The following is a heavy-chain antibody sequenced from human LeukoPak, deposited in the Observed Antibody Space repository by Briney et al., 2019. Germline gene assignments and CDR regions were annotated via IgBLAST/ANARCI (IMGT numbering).Heavy chain of an antibody. CDR3: ARSSAGVPFDY. J-gene: IGHJ4*02. D-gene: IGHD6-13*01. CDR1: GGSISTGSYY. Sequence: SGTLSLTCTVSGGSISTGSYYWGWVRQPPGKGLEYIGSISYSGTTYYNPSLKSRVTISVDTSKNHFSLNLSSVSAADTAVYYCARSSAGVPFDYWGQGTLVTVSS. CDR2: ISYSGTT. V-gene: IGHV4-39*02.